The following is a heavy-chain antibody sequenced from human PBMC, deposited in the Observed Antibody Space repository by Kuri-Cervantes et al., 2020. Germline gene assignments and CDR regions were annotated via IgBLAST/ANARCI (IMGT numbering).Heavy chain of an antibody. Sequence: SETLSLTCTVSGGSISSGSYYWSWIRQPAGKGLEWIGRIYTSGSTNYNPSLKSRVTISADTSKNQFSLKLSSVTAADTAVYYCATTEGGYSYGYNVWGQGTTVTVSS. D-gene: IGHD5-18*01. J-gene: IGHJ6*02. CDR1: GGSISSGSYY. V-gene: IGHV4-61*02. CDR3: ATTEGGYSYGYNV. CDR2: IYTSGST.